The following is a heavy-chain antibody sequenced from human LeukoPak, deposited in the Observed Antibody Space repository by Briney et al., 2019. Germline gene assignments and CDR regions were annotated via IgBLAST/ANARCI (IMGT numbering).Heavy chain of an antibody. CDR3: ATDSSLDGYNWDY. J-gene: IGHJ4*02. D-gene: IGHD5-24*01. V-gene: IGHV1-24*01. Sequence: GGSLRLSCAASGFTFSSYAMSWVRQAPGKGLEWMGGFDPEDGETIYAQKFQGRVTMTEDTSTDTAYMELSSLRSEDTAVYYCATDSSLDGYNWDYWGQGTLVTVSS. CDR1: GFTFSSYA. CDR2: FDPEDGET.